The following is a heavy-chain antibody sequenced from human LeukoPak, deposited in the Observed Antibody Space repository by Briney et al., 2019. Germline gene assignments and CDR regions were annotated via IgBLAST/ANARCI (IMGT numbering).Heavy chain of an antibody. J-gene: IGHJ4*02. CDR2: ITASGSRT. D-gene: IGHD1-1*01. Sequence: PGGSLRLSCAASGFGFSNYDMTWVRQAPGKGLEWVSSITASGSRTYYADSVKGRFTVSRDNSKATLYLQLDSLRAEDTAVYYCAKGFWRYLDYWGQGTLVTVSS. CDR1: GFGFSNYD. CDR3: AKGFWRYLDY. V-gene: IGHV3-23*01.